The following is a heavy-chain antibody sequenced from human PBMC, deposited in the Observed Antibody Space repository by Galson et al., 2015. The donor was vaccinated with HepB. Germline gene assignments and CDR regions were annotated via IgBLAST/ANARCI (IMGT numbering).Heavy chain of an antibody. CDR3: AKEWSDVDIAMALDF. CDR1: GYTFASYG. D-gene: IGHD5-18*01. V-gene: IGHV1-18*01. Sequence: SVKVSCKASGYTFASYGVSWVRQAPGQGLEWLGWINAYNGDTKYAQKFQGRVTMTTDTSTSTAYMEVKSLRSDDSAVYYCAKEWSDVDIAMALDFWGQGTLVTVSS. J-gene: IGHJ4*02. CDR2: INAYNGDT.